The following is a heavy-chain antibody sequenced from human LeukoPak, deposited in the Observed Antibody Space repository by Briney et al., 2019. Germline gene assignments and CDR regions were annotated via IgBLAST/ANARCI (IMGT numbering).Heavy chain of an antibody. D-gene: IGHD5-18*01. CDR2: IKQDGSEK. CDR1: GFIFSSYW. Sequence: GGSLRLSCAASGFIFSSYWMSWVRQAPGKGLEWVANIKQDGSEKYYVDSVKGRFTISRDNAKNSLYLQMNSLRAEDTALYYCARFIRGYSYGAFDYWGQGTLVTVSS. CDR3: ARFIRGYSYGAFDY. V-gene: IGHV3-7*03. J-gene: IGHJ4*02.